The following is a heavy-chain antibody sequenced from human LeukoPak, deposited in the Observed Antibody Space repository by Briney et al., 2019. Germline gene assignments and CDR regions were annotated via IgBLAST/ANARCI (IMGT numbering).Heavy chain of an antibody. J-gene: IGHJ4*02. CDR1: GFTFSSYG. V-gene: IGHV3-30*18. Sequence: GRSLRLSCAASGFTFSSYGMHWVRQAPGKGLEWVAVISYDGSNKYYAASVKGRFTISRDNSKNALYLQMNSLRAEDTAVYYCAKDLTYYYDSSGYYVWGQGTLVTVSA. CDR3: AKDLTYYYDSSGYYV. CDR2: ISYDGSNK. D-gene: IGHD3-22*01.